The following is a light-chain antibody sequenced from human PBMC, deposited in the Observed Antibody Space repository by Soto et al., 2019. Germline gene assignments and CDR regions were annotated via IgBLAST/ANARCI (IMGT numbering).Light chain of an antibody. CDR2: DTS. CDR1: TGAVTSGHY. V-gene: IGLV7-46*01. J-gene: IGLJ1*01. Sequence: QAVVTQEPSLTVSPGGTVTLTCGSSTGAVTSGHYPYWFQQKPGQAPRILIYDTSNKHSWTPARFSGSLLGGKAALTLSGAQPEDEAEYYCLLSYSGARLYVFGTGTKVTVL. CDR3: LLSYSGARLYV.